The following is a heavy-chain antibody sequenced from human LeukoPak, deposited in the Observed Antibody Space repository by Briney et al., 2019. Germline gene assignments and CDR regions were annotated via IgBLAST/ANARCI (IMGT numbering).Heavy chain of an antibody. CDR2: IRSDESNT. CDR3: ASANYYGMDV. J-gene: IGHJ6*02. CDR1: GFTFSSYA. Sequence: GGSLRLSCAASGFTFSSYAMTWVRQAPGKGLEWVSFIRSDESNTRYADSVKGRFTISRDNAKNTLYLQMNSLRAEDTAMYYCASANYYGMDVWGQGTTVTVSS. V-gene: IGHV3-74*01.